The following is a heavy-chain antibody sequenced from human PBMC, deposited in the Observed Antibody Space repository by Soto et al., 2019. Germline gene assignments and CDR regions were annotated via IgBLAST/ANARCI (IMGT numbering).Heavy chain of an antibody. Sequence: SETLSLTCTVSGGSISSSSYYWGWIRQPPGKGLEWIGSTYYSGSTYYNPSLKSRVTISVDTSKNQFSLKLSSVTAADTAVYYCARLGFWSGPNWFDPWGQGTLVTVSS. D-gene: IGHD3-3*01. CDR3: ARLGFWSGPNWFDP. CDR1: GGSISSSSYY. V-gene: IGHV4-39*01. J-gene: IGHJ5*02. CDR2: TYYSGST.